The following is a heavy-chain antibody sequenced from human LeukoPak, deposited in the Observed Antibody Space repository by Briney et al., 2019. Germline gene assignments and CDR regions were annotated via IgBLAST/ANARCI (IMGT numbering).Heavy chain of an antibody. CDR3: ARTYCSSFSCYSIDY. Sequence: GGSLRLSCAPSGFTFSSYGMNWVRQAPGKGLEWVSSIGSSSSDIHNAHSVKGRFNISRDNANTSLYLQMNSLRAEDTAVYYCARTYCSSFSCYSIDYWGQGTLVTVSS. D-gene: IGHD2-2*01. CDR2: IGSSSSDI. V-gene: IGHV3-21*01. J-gene: IGHJ4*02. CDR1: GFTFSSYG.